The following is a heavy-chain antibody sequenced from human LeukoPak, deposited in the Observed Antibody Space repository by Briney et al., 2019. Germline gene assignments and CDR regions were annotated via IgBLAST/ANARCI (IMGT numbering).Heavy chain of an antibody. CDR1: GFTVSSNY. J-gene: IGHJ4*02. CDR2: IYSGGST. Sequence: GGSLRLSCAASGFTVSSNYMSWVRQAPGKGLEWVSVIYSGGSTYYADSVKGRFTISRDNSKNTLYLQMNSLRAEDTAVYYCARDGDSSGQYYFDYWGQGTLVTVSS. V-gene: IGHV3-66*01. CDR3: ARDGDSSGQYYFDY. D-gene: IGHD3-22*01.